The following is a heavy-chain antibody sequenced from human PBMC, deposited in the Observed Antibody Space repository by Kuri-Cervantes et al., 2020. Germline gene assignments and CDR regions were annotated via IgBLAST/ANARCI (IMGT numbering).Heavy chain of an antibody. CDR3: ARELYCSSTSCYWDRYYYYYYMDV. V-gene: IGHV1-18*01. J-gene: IGHJ6*03. Sequence: ASVKVSCKASGYTFTSYGISWVRQAPGQGLEWMGWISAYNGDTNYAQKLQGRVTMTTDTSTSTAYMELRSLRSDDTAVYYCARELYCSSTSCYWDRYYYYYYMDVWGKGTTVTVSS. CDR2: ISAYNGDT. D-gene: IGHD2-2*01. CDR1: GYTFTSYG.